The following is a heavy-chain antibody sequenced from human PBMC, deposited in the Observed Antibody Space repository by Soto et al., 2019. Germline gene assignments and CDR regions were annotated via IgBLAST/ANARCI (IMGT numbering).Heavy chain of an antibody. CDR2: IYYSGST. CDR1: GGSLSSGDYY. Sequence: PSETLSLTCTVSGGSLSSGDYYWSWNRQPPGKGLERIGYIYYSGSTNYNPSLKSRVTISVDTSKNQFSLKLSSVTAADTAVYYCARGQSAKIRWGQGTLVTVS. CDR3: ARGQSAKIR. J-gene: IGHJ4*02. V-gene: IGHV4-30-4*01. D-gene: IGHD4-4*01.